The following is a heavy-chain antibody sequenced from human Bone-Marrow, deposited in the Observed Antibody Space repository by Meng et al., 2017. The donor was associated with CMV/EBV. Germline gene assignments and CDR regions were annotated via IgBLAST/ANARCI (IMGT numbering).Heavy chain of an antibody. CDR3: AHRLSVKGYFDY. CDR1: GFCLSTRGVG. Sequence: CTFSGFCLSTRGVGVGWIRQPPGKALEWLALIYWNDDKRYSPSLKSRLTITKDTSKNQVVLTMTNMDPVDTATYYCAHRLSVKGYFDYWGQGTLVTVSS. D-gene: IGHD3-16*02. J-gene: IGHJ4*02. V-gene: IGHV2-5*01. CDR2: IYWNDDK.